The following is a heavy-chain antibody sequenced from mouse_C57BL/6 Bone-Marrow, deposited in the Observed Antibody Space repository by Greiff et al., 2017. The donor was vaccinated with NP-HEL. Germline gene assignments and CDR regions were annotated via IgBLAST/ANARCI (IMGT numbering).Heavy chain of an antibody. CDR3: ARPLNWDDGWFAY. D-gene: IGHD4-1*02. CDR1: GFSLTSYG. V-gene: IGHV2-2*01. J-gene: IGHJ3*01. Sequence: VKLMESGPGLVQPSQSLSITCTVSGFSLTSYGVHWVRQSPGKGLEWLGVIWSGGSTDYNAAFISRLSISKDNSKSQVFFKMNSLQADDTAIYYCARPLNWDDGWFAYWGQGTLVTVSA. CDR2: IWSGGST.